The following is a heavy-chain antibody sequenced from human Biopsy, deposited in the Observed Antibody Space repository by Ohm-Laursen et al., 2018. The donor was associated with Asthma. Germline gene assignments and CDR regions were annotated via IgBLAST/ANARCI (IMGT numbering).Heavy chain of an antibody. V-gene: IGHV3-30*18. CDR3: AKGHGDYVFPYFQH. CDR2: ISYDGSDK. D-gene: IGHD4-17*01. CDR1: GFTFSSFG. J-gene: IGHJ1*01. Sequence: SLRLSCAASGFTFSSFGIHWVRQAPGKGLERVAVISYDGSDKYYADSVKGRFTISRDNSKNTLYLQMNSLRAEDTAVYYCAKGHGDYVFPYFQHWGQGTLVTVSS.